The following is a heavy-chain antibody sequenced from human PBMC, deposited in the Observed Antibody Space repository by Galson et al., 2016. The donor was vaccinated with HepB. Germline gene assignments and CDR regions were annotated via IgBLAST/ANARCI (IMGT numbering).Heavy chain of an antibody. D-gene: IGHD5-24*01. CDR2: ISAYNGNT. V-gene: IGHV1-18*01. CDR1: GGTFSSYA. J-gene: IGHJ4*02. CDR3: AIRGGDGYNLLDY. Sequence: SVKVSCKASGGTFSSYAISWVRQAPGQGLEWMGWISAYNGNTNYAQKFQGRVTMTRDTSTTTAYMELRSLRYDDKAVYYCAIRGGDGYNLLDYWGQGTLVTVSS.